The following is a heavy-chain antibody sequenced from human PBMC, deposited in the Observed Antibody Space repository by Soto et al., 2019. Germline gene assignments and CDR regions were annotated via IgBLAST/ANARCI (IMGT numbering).Heavy chain of an antibody. Sequence: ATVKVSRKTSLYTFTSYGITCVRQAPGQGLEWMGWINAYNGNTNYAQKLQGRVTMTTDTSTSTAYMELRSLRSDDTAVYYCARDSGIAALNRDFDDWGQGTLVTVSS. CDR2: INAYNGNT. CDR1: LYTFTSYG. CDR3: ARDSGIAALNRDFDD. J-gene: IGHJ4*02. D-gene: IGHD6-13*01. V-gene: IGHV1-18*01.